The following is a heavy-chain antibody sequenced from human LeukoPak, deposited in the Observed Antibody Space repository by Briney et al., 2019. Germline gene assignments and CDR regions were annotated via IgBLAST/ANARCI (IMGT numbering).Heavy chain of an antibody. J-gene: IGHJ4*02. Sequence: GGSLRLSCAASGFTFSSYSMNWVRQAPGKGLEWVSSISSSSSYIYYADSVKGRFTISRDNAKNSLYLQMNSLRAEDTAVYYCARSTSPPDYYDSSGCSNIFDYWGQGTLVTVSS. CDR2: ISSSSSYI. V-gene: IGHV3-21*01. D-gene: IGHD3-22*01. CDR3: ARSTSPPDYYDSSGCSNIFDY. CDR1: GFTFSSYS.